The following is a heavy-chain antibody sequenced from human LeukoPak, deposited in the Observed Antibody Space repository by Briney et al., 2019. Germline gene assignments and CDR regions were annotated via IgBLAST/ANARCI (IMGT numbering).Heavy chain of an antibody. CDR1: GYTFTSYG. D-gene: IGHD3-10*01. CDR2: ISVYNSNT. Sequence: ASVKVSCKASGYTFTSYGISWVRQAPGQGLEWLGWISVYNSNTHYSQSLRGRVTMTTDKSTTTAYMELTNLRYDDTAVYYCARTDSYGSGTYAYYFDYWGQGTLVTVSS. CDR3: ARTDSYGSGTYAYYFDY. V-gene: IGHV1-18*01. J-gene: IGHJ4*02.